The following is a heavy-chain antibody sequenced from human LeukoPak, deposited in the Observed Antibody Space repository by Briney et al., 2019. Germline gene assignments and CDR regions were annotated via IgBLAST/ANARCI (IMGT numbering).Heavy chain of an antibody. CDR2: ISSSSGSI. J-gene: IGHJ3*02. D-gene: IGHD1-14*01. CDR1: GFTFSSHS. Sequence: PGGSLRLSCAASGFTFSSHSMNWVRQAPGKGLEWISYISSSSGSIDYADSVEGRFAISRDNAKNSLYLQMNNLRAEDTAVYYCATPEGAFDIWGQGTMVTVSS. V-gene: IGHV3-48*01. CDR3: ATPEGAFDI.